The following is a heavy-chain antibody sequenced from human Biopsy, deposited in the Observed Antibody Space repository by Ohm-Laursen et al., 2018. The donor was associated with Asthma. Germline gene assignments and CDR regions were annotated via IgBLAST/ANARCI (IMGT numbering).Heavy chain of an antibody. J-gene: IGHJ6*02. Sequence: PSDTLSLTCDVYPGSFSGFFWTWIRQSPGKGLEWIGETNERGVTNNNPSLKSRVIISIDTYWNRVSLKLTSVTAADTAVYYCARGPELDVWGQGTTVTASS. CDR2: TNERGVT. CDR1: PGSFSGFF. V-gene: IGHV4-34*01. CDR3: ARGPELDV.